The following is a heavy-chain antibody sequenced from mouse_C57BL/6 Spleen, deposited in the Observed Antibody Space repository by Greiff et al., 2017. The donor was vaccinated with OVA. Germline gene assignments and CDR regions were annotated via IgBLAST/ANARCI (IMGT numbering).Heavy chain of an antibody. CDR2: IYPSDSET. V-gene: IGHV1-61*01. Sequence: QVQLQQPGAELVRPGSSVKLSCKASGYTFTSYWMDWVKQRPGQGLEWIGNIYPSDSETHYNQKFKDKATLTVDKSSSTAYMQLSSLTSEDSAVYYCARRAAQSLYVDYWGQGTTLTVSS. CDR3: ARRAAQSLYVDY. J-gene: IGHJ2*01. CDR1: GYTFTSYW. D-gene: IGHD3-2*02.